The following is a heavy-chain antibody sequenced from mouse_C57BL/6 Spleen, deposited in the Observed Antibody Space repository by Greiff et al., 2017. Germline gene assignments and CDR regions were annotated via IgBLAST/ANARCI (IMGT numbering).Heavy chain of an antibody. CDR1: GYTFTDYN. V-gene: IGHV1-18*01. CDR2: INPNNGGT. J-gene: IGHJ4*01. Sequence: EVKLMESGPELVKPGASVKIPCKASGYTFTDYNMDWVKQSHGKSLEWIGDINPNNGGTIYNQKFKGKATLTVDKSSSTAYMELRSLTSEDTAVYYCARGDGYHRAMDYWGQGTSVTVSS. D-gene: IGHD2-3*01. CDR3: ARGDGYHRAMDY.